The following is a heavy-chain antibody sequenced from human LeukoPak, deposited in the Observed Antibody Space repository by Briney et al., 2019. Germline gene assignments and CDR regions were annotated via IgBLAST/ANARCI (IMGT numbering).Heavy chain of an antibody. J-gene: IGHJ4*02. Sequence: SEPLSLTCTVSGGSISSYYWSCIRQPPGKGLEWIGYIYYSGSTNYNPSLKSRVTISVDTSKNQFSLKLSSVTAADTAVYYCARAPVDTAMVDYWGQGTLVTVSP. V-gene: IGHV4-59*01. CDR3: ARAPVDTAMVDY. D-gene: IGHD5-18*01. CDR1: GGSISSYY. CDR2: IYYSGST.